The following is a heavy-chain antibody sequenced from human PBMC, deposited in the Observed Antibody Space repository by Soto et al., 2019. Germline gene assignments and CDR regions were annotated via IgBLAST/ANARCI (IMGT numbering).Heavy chain of an antibody. Sequence: QVQLVESGGGVVQPGKSLRLSCAASGFTFSSYGIHWVRQAPGKGLEWVAVISYDGSNKFYADSVKGRFTISRDNSNDTMYLQMDSLRAEDTAVYYCAKDFLLWGSFPDPGASDYWGQGTLVTVSS. CDR3: AKDFLLWGSFPDPGASDY. CDR2: ISYDGSNK. CDR1: GFTFSSYG. V-gene: IGHV3-30*18. J-gene: IGHJ4*02. D-gene: IGHD3-16*01.